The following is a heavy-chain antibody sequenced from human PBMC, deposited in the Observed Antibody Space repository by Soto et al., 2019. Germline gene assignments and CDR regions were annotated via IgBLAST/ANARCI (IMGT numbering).Heavy chain of an antibody. V-gene: IGHV3-23*01. CDR2: ISGSGSTI. CDR3: AKVFYYYDSSGYYYFDY. D-gene: IGHD3-22*01. J-gene: IGHJ4*02. CDR1: GFTFSNYA. Sequence: EVQLLESGGGLVQPGGSLRLSCAASGFTFSNYAVSWVRQAPGKGPEWISSISGSGSTIYYADSVKGRFTISRDNSKNTLYLQMSSLRAEDTAVYYCAKVFYYYDSSGYYYFDYWGQGTLVTVSS.